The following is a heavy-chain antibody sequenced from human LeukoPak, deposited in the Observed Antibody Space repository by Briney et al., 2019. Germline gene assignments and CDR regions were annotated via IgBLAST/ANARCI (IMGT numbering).Heavy chain of an antibody. CDR1: GGSISSGSYY. V-gene: IGHV4-61*02. CDR2: IYTSGST. CDR3: ARDRGGHYYYYYYMDV. Sequence: SQTLSLTCTVSGGSISSGSYYWSWIRQPAGKGLEWIGRIYTSGSTNYNPSLKSRVTISVDTSKNQFSLKLSSVTAADTAVYYCARDRGGHYYYYYYMDVWGKGTTVTVSS. J-gene: IGHJ6*03.